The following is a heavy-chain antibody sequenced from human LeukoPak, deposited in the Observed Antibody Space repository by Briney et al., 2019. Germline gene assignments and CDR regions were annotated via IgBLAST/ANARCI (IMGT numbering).Heavy chain of an antibody. Sequence: WASVKVSCKASGYTFTSYGLSWVRQAPGKGLEWMGWIYDYNGNTNNAQKLQGRVTMTTDTSTSTAYMELRSLRSDDTAVYYCARLDCGRTSCQYSTPLDAFDIWGQGTMVTVSS. CDR3: ARLDCGRTSCQYSTPLDAFDI. CDR1: GYTFTSYG. D-gene: IGHD2-2*01. J-gene: IGHJ3*02. CDR2: IYDYNGNT. V-gene: IGHV1-18*04.